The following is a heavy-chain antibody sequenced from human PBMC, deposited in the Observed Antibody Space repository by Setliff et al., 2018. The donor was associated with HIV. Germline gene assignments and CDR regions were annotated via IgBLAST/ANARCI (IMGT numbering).Heavy chain of an antibody. J-gene: IGHJ6*03. CDR2: ITGRGGTT. Sequence: PGGSLRLSCAASGLTFSNYATTWVRQAPGKGLEWVSDITGRGGTTFYADSVKSRFTTSRDTNTLYLQMNSLRAEDTAMYYCARGGGAGTTVYYYMDVWGKGTTVTVSS. CDR3: ARGGGAGTTVYYYMDV. V-gene: IGHV3-23*01. D-gene: IGHD1-7*01. CDR1: GLTFSNYA.